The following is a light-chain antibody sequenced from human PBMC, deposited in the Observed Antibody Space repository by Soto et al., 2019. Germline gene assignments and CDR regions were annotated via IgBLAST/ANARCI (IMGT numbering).Light chain of an antibody. Sequence: QSALTQPPSASGSPGQSVTISCTGTSSDVGTYNYVSWYQQHSGKAPKLMIYDVSKRPSGVPDRFSGSKSGNTASLTVSGLQADDEADYYCSSYANNYNWVFGGGTKLTVL. CDR1: SSDVGTYNY. CDR2: DVS. CDR3: SSYANNYNWV. V-gene: IGLV2-8*01. J-gene: IGLJ3*02.